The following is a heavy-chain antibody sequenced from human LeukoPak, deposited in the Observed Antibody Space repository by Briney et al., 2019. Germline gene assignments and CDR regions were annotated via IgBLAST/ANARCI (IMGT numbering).Heavy chain of an antibody. Sequence: AGGSLRLSCAASGFTFSRYWMSWVRQAPGKGLEWVSGISDSGGATYYADSVKGRLIISRDNSKNTLYLQMNSLRAEDTAIYYCADLGTTYYYDRSTYWGHGTLVTVSS. D-gene: IGHD3-22*01. V-gene: IGHV3-23*01. J-gene: IGHJ4*01. CDR3: ADLGTTYYYDRSTY. CDR1: GFTFSRYW. CDR2: ISDSGGAT.